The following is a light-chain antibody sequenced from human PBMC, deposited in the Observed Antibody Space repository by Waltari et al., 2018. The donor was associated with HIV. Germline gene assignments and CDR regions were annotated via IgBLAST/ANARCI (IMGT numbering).Light chain of an antibody. V-gene: IGLV3-19*01. Sequence: SSELTQDPAVSVALGQTVRITCQGDSLRRNYASWYQQKPGQAPVPVIYDKNSRPSGIPDRFSGSSSRNTAYLTITGAQAEDEADYYCNSRDSSDNHLVFGGGTKLTVL. CDR1: SLRRNY. J-gene: IGLJ3*02. CDR3: NSRDSSDNHLV. CDR2: DKN.